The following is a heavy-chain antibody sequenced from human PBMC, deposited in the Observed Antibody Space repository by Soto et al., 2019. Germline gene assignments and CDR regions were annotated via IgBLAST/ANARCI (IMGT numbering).Heavy chain of an antibody. J-gene: IGHJ3*02. D-gene: IGHD1-26*01. CDR3: GRDHPKIVGAISGRACDI. CDR2: INPSGGST. CDR1: GYTFTSYY. Sequence: ASVKVSCKASGYTFTSYYMHWVRQAPGQGLEWMGIINPSGGSTSYAQKFQGRVTMTRDTSTSTVYMELSSLRSEDTAVYYCGRDHPKIVGAISGRACDIWGQGTMVTVSS. V-gene: IGHV1-46*01.